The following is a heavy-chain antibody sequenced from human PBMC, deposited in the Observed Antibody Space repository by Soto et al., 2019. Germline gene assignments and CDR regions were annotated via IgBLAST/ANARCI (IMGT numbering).Heavy chain of an antibody. CDR3: ARDRDWTFDY. J-gene: IGHJ4*02. CDR1: GYTFTGEP. Sequence: QVHLVQSGAEVKKPGASVKVSCKASGYTFTGEPMHWVRQAPGQSLEWMGWIHAGSGKTTYSQRFQDRVNITRDTSADTAYMELNSLTFEDTAVYYCARDRDWTFDYWGQGTLVTVSS. CDR2: IHAGSGKT. D-gene: IGHD1-1*01. V-gene: IGHV1-3*01.